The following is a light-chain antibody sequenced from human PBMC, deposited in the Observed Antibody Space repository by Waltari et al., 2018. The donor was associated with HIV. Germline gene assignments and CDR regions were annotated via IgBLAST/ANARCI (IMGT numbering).Light chain of an antibody. CDR1: SSDIGDYNY. CDR3: CSFAGSYNLV. J-gene: IGLJ3*02. V-gene: IGLV2-11*01. CDR2: DVT. Sequence: QSALTQPRSVSGSPGQSVTVSCTGTSSDIGDYNYVSWYKQHPGKAPKLMIYDVTKRPSGVPDRFSGSKSGNTASLTISGLQAEDEAAYYCCSFAGSYNLVFGGGTKLTVL.